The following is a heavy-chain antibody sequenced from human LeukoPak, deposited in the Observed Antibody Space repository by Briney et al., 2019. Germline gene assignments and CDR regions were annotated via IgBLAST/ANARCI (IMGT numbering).Heavy chain of an antibody. CDR2: MSPNSGNT. J-gene: IGHJ4*02. D-gene: IGHD7-27*01. Sequence: RASVKVSCKASGYTFTSYDINWVRQATGQGLEWMGWMSPNSGNTGYAQKFQGRVTMTRSTSMSTAYMELSSLRSEDTAVYYCVRGPPNWGYDYWGQGTLVTVSS. CDR3: VRGPPNWGYDY. V-gene: IGHV1-8*01. CDR1: GYTFTSYD.